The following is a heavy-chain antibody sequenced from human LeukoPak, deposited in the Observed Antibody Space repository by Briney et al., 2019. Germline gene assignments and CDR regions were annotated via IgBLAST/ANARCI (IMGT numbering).Heavy chain of an antibody. D-gene: IGHD1-14*01. CDR2: IYLSGST. Sequence: SETLPLTCTVSGGSPTSSYWSWIRQHPGKGLEWIGDIYLSGSTYYNPSLKSRVTIAVDTSKNQFSLKLSSVTAADTAVYYCAASARITSHFGYWGQGTLVTVSS. CDR3: AASARITSHFGY. V-gene: IGHV4-59*06. CDR1: GGSPTSSY. J-gene: IGHJ4*02.